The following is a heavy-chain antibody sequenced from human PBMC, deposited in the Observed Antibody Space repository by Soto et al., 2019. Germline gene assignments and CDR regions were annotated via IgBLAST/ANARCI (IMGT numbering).Heavy chain of an antibody. CDR3: ARGHGSGSYSFDY. V-gene: IGHV3-48*03. CDR1: GFTFSSYE. D-gene: IGHD3-10*01. Sequence: EVQLVESGGGLVQPGGSLRLSCEASGFTFSSYEMNWVRQAPGKGLEWVLYIGSSGSTIYYADSVKGRFTISRDNAKNSLYLQMNTLRAEDTAVYYCARGHGSGSYSFDYWGQGTLVTVSS. J-gene: IGHJ4*02. CDR2: IGSSGSTI.